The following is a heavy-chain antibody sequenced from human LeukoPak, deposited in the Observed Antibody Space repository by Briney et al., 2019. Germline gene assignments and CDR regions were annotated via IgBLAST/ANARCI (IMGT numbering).Heavy chain of an antibody. V-gene: IGHV1-69*06. Sequence: GASVKVSCKASGGTFSSYAISWVRQAPGQGLEWMGGIIPIFGTANYAQKFQGRVTITADKSTSTAYMELSSLRSEDTAVYYCARELAAAGLLHDAFDIWGQGTMVTVSS. CDR3: ARELAAAGLLHDAFDI. D-gene: IGHD6-13*01. CDR1: GGTFSSYA. CDR2: IIPIFGTA. J-gene: IGHJ3*02.